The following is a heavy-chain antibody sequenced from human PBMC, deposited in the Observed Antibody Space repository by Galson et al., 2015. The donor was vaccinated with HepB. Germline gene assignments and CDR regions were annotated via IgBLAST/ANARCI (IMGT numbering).Heavy chain of an antibody. CDR3: ARGGRLRELKPTYFEY. CDR2: MSGSGLNA. CDR1: GFTFSSYA. Sequence: SLRLSCAASGFTFSSYAMTWVRQRPGKGLEWISAMSGSGLNAYYADSVKGRFTISRDTSKNTLYLQMNSLRAEDTAVYYCARGGRLRELKPTYFEYWGQGTLVTVSS. V-gene: IGHV3-23*01. J-gene: IGHJ4*02. D-gene: IGHD1-26*01.